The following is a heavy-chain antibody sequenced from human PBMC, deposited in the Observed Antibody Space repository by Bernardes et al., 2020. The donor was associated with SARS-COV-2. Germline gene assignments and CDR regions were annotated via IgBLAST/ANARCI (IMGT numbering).Heavy chain of an antibody. CDR2: IYYSGST. CDR3: ARVRNDVFLGYCIDY. CDR1: GGSISSSSYY. J-gene: IGHJ4*02. D-gene: IGHD2-15*01. Sequence: SETLSLTCTVSGGSISSSSYYWGWIRQPPGKGLEWIGSIYYSGSTYYNPSLKSRVTISVDTSKNQFSLKLSSVTAADTAVYYCARVRNDVFLGYCIDYWGQGTLVTVSS. V-gene: IGHV4-39*07.